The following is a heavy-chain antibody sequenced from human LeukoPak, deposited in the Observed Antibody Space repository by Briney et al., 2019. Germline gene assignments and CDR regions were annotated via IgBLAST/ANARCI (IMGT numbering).Heavy chain of an antibody. Sequence: SETLSLTCTVSGGSISSYYWSWIRQPPGKGLEWIGYIYYSGSTNYNPSLKSRVTISVDTSKNQFSLKLSSVSAADTAVYYCARAPLRFLEWLSPNHAFDIWGQGTMVTVSS. J-gene: IGHJ3*02. CDR3: ARAPLRFLEWLSPNHAFDI. D-gene: IGHD3-3*01. V-gene: IGHV4-59*01. CDR1: GGSISSYY. CDR2: IYYSGST.